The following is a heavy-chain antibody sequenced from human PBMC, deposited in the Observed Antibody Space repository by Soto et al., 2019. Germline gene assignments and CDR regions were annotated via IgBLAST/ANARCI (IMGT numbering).Heavy chain of an antibody. CDR1: EFIFKSYG. D-gene: IGHD3-22*01. CDR2: IWYDATNE. Sequence: GGSLRLSCAASEFIFKSYGMHWVRQAPGKGLEWVAFIWYDATNEYYADSVKGRFTISRDNSKNTLYLQMNSLRAEDTAVYYCAREYYDSSGYQVWGQGTTVTVSS. CDR3: AREYYDSSGYQV. J-gene: IGHJ6*02. V-gene: IGHV3-33*01.